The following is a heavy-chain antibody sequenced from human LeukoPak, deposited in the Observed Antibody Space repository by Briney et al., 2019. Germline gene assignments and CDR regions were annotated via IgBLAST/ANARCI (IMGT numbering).Heavy chain of an antibody. V-gene: IGHV3-66*01. CDR2: IYSGGST. J-gene: IGHJ3*02. D-gene: IGHD2-15*01. CDR3: ARDHRAAREAFDI. CDR1: GCTFDDYA. Sequence: GRSLRLSCAASGCTFDDYAMHWVRQAPGKGLEWVSVIYSGGSTYYADSVKGRFTISRDNSKNTLYLQMNSRRAEDTAVYYCARDHRAAREAFDIWGQGTTVTISS.